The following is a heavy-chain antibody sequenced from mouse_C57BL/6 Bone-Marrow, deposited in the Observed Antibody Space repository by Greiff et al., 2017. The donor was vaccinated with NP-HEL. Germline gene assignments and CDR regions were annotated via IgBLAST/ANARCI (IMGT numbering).Heavy chain of an antibody. V-gene: IGHV1-54*01. CDR2: INPGSGGT. CDR1: GYAFTNYL. J-gene: IGHJ1*03. CDR3: ARSRGLRSYWYFDV. D-gene: IGHD2-4*01. Sequence: VQGVESGAELVRPGTSVKVSCKASGYAFTNYLIEWVKQRPGQGLEWIGVINPGSGGTNYNEKFKGKATLTADKSSSTAYMQLSSLTSEDSAVYFCARSRGLRSYWYFDVLGTGTTVTVSS.